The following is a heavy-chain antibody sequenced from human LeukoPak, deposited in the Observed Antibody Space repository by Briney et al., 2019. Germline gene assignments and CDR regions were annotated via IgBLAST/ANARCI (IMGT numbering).Heavy chain of an antibody. CDR2: IIPIFGTA. Sequence: SVKVSCTASGYTFTAYCIHWVRQARGQGLEWMGGIIPIFGTANYAQKVQGRVTITADESTSTAYMELSSLRSEDTAVYYCARSYSSGWNPLAEYFQHWGQGTLVTVSS. V-gene: IGHV1-69*13. J-gene: IGHJ1*01. CDR3: ARSYSSGWNPLAEYFQH. D-gene: IGHD6-19*01. CDR1: GYTFTAYC.